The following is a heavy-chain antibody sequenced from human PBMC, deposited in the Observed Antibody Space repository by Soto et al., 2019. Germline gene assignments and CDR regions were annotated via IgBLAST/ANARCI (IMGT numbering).Heavy chain of an antibody. CDR1: GFTFSSYA. CDR3: TKGYYYDNCGYFDS. CDR2: ISAGGGRT. D-gene: IGHD3-22*01. J-gene: IGHJ4*02. Sequence: EVQLLESGGGLVQPGGSLRLSCAASGFTFSSYAMGWVHQAPGKGLELVSTISAGGGRTYYADSVKGRFTISRDNSKNTLYLQMNSLRAEDTAVYYCTKGYYYDNCGYFDSWGQGTLVTVSS. V-gene: IGHV3-23*01.